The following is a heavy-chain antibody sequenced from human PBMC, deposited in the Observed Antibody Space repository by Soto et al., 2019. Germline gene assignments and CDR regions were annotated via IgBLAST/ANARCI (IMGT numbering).Heavy chain of an antibody. CDR1: GGSVSGYY. CDR2: INHSGST. CDR3: ARARFDSWIHSYYGLDV. D-gene: IGHD3-3*01. V-gene: IGHV4-34*01. J-gene: IGHJ6*02. Sequence: PSETLSRTCAVYGGSVSGYYWPWLRQPPGKGLEWIGEINHSGSTDYNPALKSRVTMSVATSKNQFSLRVTSVTAADTAVYYCARARFDSWIHSYYGLDVWGQGTTVTVSS.